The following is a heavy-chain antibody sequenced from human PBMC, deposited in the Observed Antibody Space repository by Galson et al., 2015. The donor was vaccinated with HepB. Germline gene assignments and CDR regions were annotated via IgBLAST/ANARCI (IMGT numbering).Heavy chain of an antibody. D-gene: IGHD5-24*01. CDR2: IYYSGST. CDR1: GGSVSSGSYY. J-gene: IGHJ3*02. V-gene: IGHV4-61*01. CDR3: ARDQLRGGYNYFDAVAFDI. Sequence: ETLSLTCTVSGGSVSSGSYYWSWIRQPPGKGLEWIGYIYYSGSTNYNPSLKSRVTISVDTSKNQFSLKLSSVTAADTAVYYCARDQLRGGYNYFDAVAFDIWGQGTMVTVSS.